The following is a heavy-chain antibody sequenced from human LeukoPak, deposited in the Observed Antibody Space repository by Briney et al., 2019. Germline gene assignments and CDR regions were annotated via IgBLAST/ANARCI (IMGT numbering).Heavy chain of an antibody. J-gene: IGHJ5*02. CDR3: ARDVSSTSSWWFDP. CDR2: IHPDGGST. CDR1: GYNFNDYY. D-gene: IGHD2-2*01. V-gene: IGHV1-46*02. Sequence: GASVKVSCKASGYNFNDYYIYWVRQAPGHGLESMGCIHPDGGSTNYAQKFQGRVTMTSDMSTNTVYMELRSLRYEDTAVYYCARDVSSTSSWWFDPWGQGTLVIVSS.